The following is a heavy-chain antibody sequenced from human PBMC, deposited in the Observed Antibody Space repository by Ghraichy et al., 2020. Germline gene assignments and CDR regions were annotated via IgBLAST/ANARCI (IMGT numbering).Heavy chain of an antibody. CDR2: IERKGRNYAT. CDR1: GFTFSDYA. Sequence: GESLNISCAASGFTFSDYAIHWVRQASGQGLEWVGRIERKGRNYATAYAASVTGRFSISRDDSKNTAHLQMNSLKTEDTAVYYCTREVGSLRVVASKFDPWGQGTLVTVSS. J-gene: IGHJ5*02. D-gene: IGHD1-26*01. CDR3: TREVGSLRVVASKFDP. V-gene: IGHV3-73*01.